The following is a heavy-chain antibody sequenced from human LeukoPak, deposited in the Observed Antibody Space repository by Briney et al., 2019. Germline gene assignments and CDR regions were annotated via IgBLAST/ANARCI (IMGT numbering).Heavy chain of an antibody. CDR3: ARGNDILTGYYNHYFDY. J-gene: IGHJ4*02. CDR2: ISYDGSNK. CDR1: GFTFSSYG. Sequence: GGSLRLSCAASGFTFSSYGMHWVRQAPGKGLEWVAVISYDGSNKYYADSVKGRFTISRDNSKNTLYLQMNSLRAEDTAVYYCARGNDILTGYYNHYFDYWGQGTLVTVSS. V-gene: IGHV3-30*03. D-gene: IGHD3-9*01.